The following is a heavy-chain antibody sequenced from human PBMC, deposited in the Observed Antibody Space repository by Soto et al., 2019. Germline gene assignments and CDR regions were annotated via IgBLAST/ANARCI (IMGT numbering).Heavy chain of an antibody. J-gene: IGHJ5*02. CDR1: GGSISSYY. CDR2: IYYSGGT. Sequence: SETLSLTCTVSGGSISSYYWSWIRQPPGKGLEWIGYIYYSGGTNYNPSLKSRVTISVDTSKNQFSLKLSSVTAAGTAVYYCARVWRATYYYDSSGYYWFDPWGQGTLVTVSS. V-gene: IGHV4-59*01. CDR3: ARVWRATYYYDSSGYYWFDP. D-gene: IGHD3-22*01.